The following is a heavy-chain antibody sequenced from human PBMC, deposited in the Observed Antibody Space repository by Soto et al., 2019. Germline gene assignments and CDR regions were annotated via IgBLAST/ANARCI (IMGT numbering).Heavy chain of an antibody. D-gene: IGHD2-8*02. Sequence: LETMPHTCAVDAGSISGYYWTWIRQPPGTGLEWIEEINHSGSTNYNPSLKSRVTIAVDTSKSQSTVKLTAVTAAYTAVYYCARDKITGLFDYWGKGTLVTVSS. V-gene: IGHV4-34*01. CDR2: INHSGST. CDR1: AGSISGYY. J-gene: IGHJ4*02. CDR3: ARDKITGLFDY.